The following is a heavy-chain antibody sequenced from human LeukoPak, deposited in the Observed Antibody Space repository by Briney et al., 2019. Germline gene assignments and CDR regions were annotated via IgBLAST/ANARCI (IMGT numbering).Heavy chain of an antibody. Sequence: SETLSLTCAVYGGSFSGYYWSWIRQPPGKGLEWIGELNHSGSTNYNPSLKSRVTIPVDTSKSQFSVKLSSVTAADTAVYYCASDGTGAGYYYDSSGYCSWGQGTLVTVSS. CDR3: ASDGTGAGYYYDSSGYCS. CDR2: LNHSGST. CDR1: GGSFSGYY. D-gene: IGHD3-22*01. V-gene: IGHV4-34*01. J-gene: IGHJ5*02.